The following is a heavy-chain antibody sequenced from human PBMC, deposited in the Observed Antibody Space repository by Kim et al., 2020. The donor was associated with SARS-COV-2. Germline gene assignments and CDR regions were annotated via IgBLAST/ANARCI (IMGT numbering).Heavy chain of an antibody. Sequence: GGSLRLSCAASGFTFSSYEMNWVRQAPRKGLEWVSYISSSGSTIYYADSVKGRFTISRDNAKNSLYLQMNSLRAEDTAVYYCARVIPRITIFGVAPGGMDVWGQGTTVTVSS. D-gene: IGHD3-3*01. V-gene: IGHV3-48*03. CDR2: ISSSGSTI. J-gene: IGHJ6*02. CDR1: GFTFSSYE. CDR3: ARVIPRITIFGVAPGGMDV.